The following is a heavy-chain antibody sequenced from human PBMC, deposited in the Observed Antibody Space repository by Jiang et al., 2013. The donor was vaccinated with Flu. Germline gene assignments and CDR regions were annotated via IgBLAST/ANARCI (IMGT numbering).Heavy chain of an antibody. D-gene: IGHD6-13*01. CDR2: TYYSGST. Sequence: GPGLVKPSETLSLTCTVSGGSISSYYWSWIRQPPGKGLEWIGYTYYSGSTNYNPSLKSRVTISVDTSKNQFSLKLSSVTAADTAVYYCARAGGLSYSSSWYTYYYYGMDVWGQGTTVTVSS. CDR1: GGSISSYY. J-gene: IGHJ6*02. CDR3: ARAGGLSYSSSWYTYYYYGMDV. V-gene: IGHV4-59*13.